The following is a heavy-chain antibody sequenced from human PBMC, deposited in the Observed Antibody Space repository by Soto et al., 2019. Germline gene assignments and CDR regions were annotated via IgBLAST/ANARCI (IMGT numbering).Heavy chain of an antibody. V-gene: IGHV1-2*02. CDR1: GYTFTDYY. CDR3: ASPAAISYYYYGMDV. J-gene: IGHJ6*02. CDR2: INPNSGGT. Sequence: QVQLVQSGAEVKKPGASVKVSCKASGYTFTDYYMHWVRQAPGQGLEWMGWINPNSGGTNYAQKFQGRVTITRDTSISTAYMELSRLRSDDTAVYYCASPAAISYYYYGMDVWGQGTTVTVSS. D-gene: IGHD2-2*02.